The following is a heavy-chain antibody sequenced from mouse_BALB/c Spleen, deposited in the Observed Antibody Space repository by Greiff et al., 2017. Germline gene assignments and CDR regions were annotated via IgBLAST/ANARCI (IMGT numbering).Heavy chain of an antibody. D-gene: IGHD1-1*01. CDR3: ARGATVVSGDY. J-gene: IGHJ4*01. V-gene: IGHV5-17*02. CDR2: ISSGSSTI. CDR1: GFTFSSFG. Sequence: EVQLVESGGGLVQPGGSRTLSCAASGFTFSSFGMHWVRQAPEKGLEWVAYISSGSSTIYYADTVKGRFTISRDNPNNTLFLQLTSLRSEDTAMYYCARGATVVSGDYWGQGTSVTVSS.